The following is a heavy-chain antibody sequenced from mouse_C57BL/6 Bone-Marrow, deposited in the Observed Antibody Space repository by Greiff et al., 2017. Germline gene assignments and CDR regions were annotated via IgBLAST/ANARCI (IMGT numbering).Heavy chain of an antibody. Sequence: VQLQQSGAELARPGASVKLSCKASGYTFTSYGISWVKQRTGQGLEWIGEIYPRSGNTYYNEKFKGKATLTAYKSSSTAYMELRSLTSEDSAVYFCARWDYYGSSPYAMDYWGQGTSVTVSS. J-gene: IGHJ4*01. V-gene: IGHV1-81*01. D-gene: IGHD1-1*01. CDR2: IYPRSGNT. CDR1: GYTFTSYG. CDR3: ARWDYYGSSPYAMDY.